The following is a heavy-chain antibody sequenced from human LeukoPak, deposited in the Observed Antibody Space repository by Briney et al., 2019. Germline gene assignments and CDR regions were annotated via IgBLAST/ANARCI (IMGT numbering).Heavy chain of an antibody. CDR3: ARARRPLQYYFDY. Sequence: GASVKVSCKASGYTFTSYYMHWVRQAPGQGLEWMGGIIPIFGTANYAQKFQGRVTITADKSTSTAYMELSSLRSEDTAVYYCARARRPLQYYFDYWGQGTLVTVSS. V-gene: IGHV1-69*06. CDR1: GYTFTSYY. D-gene: IGHD4-11*01. J-gene: IGHJ4*02. CDR2: IIPIFGTA.